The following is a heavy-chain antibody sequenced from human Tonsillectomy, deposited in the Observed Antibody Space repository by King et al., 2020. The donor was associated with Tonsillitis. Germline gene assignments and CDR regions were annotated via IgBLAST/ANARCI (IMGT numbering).Heavy chain of an antibody. D-gene: IGHD4-17*01. CDR2: INHSGST. CDR3: ARCNYGDRDAFDI. Sequence: VPLQQWGAGLLKPSETLSLTCAVYGGSFSGFYWSWLRQPPGKGLEWTGEINHSGSTNYNPSLKSRVTISVDTSKNQFSLKLSSVTAADTAMYYCARCNYGDRDAFDIWGQGTMVTVSS. V-gene: IGHV4-34*01. CDR1: GGSFSGFY. J-gene: IGHJ3*02.